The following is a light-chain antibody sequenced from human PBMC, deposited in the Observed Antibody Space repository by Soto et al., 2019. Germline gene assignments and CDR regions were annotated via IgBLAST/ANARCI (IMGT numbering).Light chain of an antibody. CDR3: QHYNSYSEA. Sequence: DIQMTQSPSTLSGSVGYRVTITCRSSQTISSWLAWYQQKPGKAPKLLIYKASTLKSGVPSRFSGSGSGTEFTLTIRSLQPDDFATYYCQHYNSYSEAFGKGTK. V-gene: IGKV1-5*03. CDR2: KAS. CDR1: QTISSW. J-gene: IGKJ1*01.